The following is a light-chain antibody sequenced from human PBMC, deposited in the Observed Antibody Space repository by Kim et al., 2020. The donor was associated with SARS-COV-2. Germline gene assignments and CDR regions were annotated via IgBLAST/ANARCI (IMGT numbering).Light chain of an antibody. CDR3: QQYSHWPLT. Sequence: EIVLTQSPATLSVSPGERATLSCRAGQSVTNSLAWYQQKAGQAPRLLIYGAVTRATGIPARFSGSGSGADFTLTISSLQSEDFAAYYCQQYSHWPLTFGGGTKLEI. J-gene: IGKJ4*01. CDR2: GAV. CDR1: QSVTNS. V-gene: IGKV3-15*01.